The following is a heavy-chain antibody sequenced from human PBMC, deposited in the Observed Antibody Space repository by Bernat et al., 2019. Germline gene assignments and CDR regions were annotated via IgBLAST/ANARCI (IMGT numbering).Heavy chain of an antibody. J-gene: IGHJ4*02. V-gene: IGHV3-9*01. Sequence: EVQLVESGGGLVQPGRSLRLSCAASGFTFDDYAMHWVRQAPGKGLEWVSGISWNSGSIGYADSVKGRFTISRDNAKNSLYLQMNSLRAEDTALYYCEKDDGATTLYYFDYWGQGTLVTVSS. CDR1: GFTFDDYA. CDR2: ISWNSGSI. D-gene: IGHD1-26*01. CDR3: EKDDGATTLYYFDY.